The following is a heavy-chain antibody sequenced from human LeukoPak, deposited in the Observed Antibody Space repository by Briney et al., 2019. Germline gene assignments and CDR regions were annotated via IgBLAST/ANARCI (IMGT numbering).Heavy chain of an antibody. CDR2: IYYSGST. CDR3: ARLSSPYDDYDSSGYAFDI. J-gene: IGHJ3*02. Sequence: SETLSLTCTVSGGSISSYYWSWIRQPPGKGLEWIGYIYYSGSTNYNPSLKSRVTISVDTSKNQFSLKLSSVTAADTAVYYCARLSSPYDDYDSSGYAFDIWGQGTMVTVSS. D-gene: IGHD3-22*01. CDR1: GGSISSYY. V-gene: IGHV4-59*01.